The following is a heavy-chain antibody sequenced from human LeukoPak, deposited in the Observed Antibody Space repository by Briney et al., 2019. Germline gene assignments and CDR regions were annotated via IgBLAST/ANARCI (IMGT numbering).Heavy chain of an antibody. V-gene: IGHV1-18*01. CDR2: ISANNGNTKYNT. J-gene: IGHJ4*02. D-gene: IGHD4-11*01. CDR1: GYTFTSYG. Sequence: ASVKVSCKASGYTFTSYGISWVRQAPGQGLEWMGWISANNGNTKYNTKYAQNLQGRVTMTTDTSTSTAYMELRSLTSDDTAVYYCVRDWGYSVDYWGQGTLVTVSS. CDR3: VRDWGYSVDY.